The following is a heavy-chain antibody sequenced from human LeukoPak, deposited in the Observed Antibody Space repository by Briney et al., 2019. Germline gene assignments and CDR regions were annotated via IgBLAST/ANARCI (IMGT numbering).Heavy chain of an antibody. Sequence: ASVKVSCKASGYPFTRYYIHWVRQAPGQGPEWMGWINTNSGGTHYSQTFQDRVTLTTETSISTAYMELNRLRSDDTAVYYCARSRDSRGYPDAFDVWGRETMVTVSS. V-gene: IGHV1-2*02. J-gene: IGHJ3*01. CDR3: ARSRDSRGYPDAFDV. CDR1: GYPFTRYY. CDR2: INTNSGGT. D-gene: IGHD3-22*01.